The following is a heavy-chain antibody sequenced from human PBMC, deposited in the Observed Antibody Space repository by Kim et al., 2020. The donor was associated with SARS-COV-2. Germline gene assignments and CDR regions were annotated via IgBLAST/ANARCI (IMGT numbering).Heavy chain of an antibody. CDR1: GFTFSSYA. Sequence: GGSLRLSCAASGFTFSSYAMSWVRQAPGKGLEWVSAISGSGGSTYYADSVKGRFTISRDNSKNTLYLQMNSLRAEDTAVYYCAKDPGYYDFWSGYYTPLDAFDIWGQETMVTVSS. CDR3: AKDPGYYDFWSGYYTPLDAFDI. V-gene: IGHV3-23*01. J-gene: IGHJ3*02. CDR2: ISGSGGST. D-gene: IGHD3-3*01.